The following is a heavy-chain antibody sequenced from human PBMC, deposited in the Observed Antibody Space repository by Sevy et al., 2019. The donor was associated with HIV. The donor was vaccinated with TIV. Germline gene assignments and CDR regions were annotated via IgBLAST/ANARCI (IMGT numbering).Heavy chain of an antibody. CDR1: GGSISSGGYY. V-gene: IGHV4-31*03. CDR2: IYYSGST. J-gene: IGHJ4*02. CDR3: ASHTPLGLSFDY. D-gene: IGHD5-18*01. Sequence: SETLSLTCTVSGGSISSGGYYWSWIRQHPGKGLAWIGYIYYSGSTIYNPSLKSRVTISVDTSKNQFSLKLSSVTAADTAVYYSASHTPLGLSFDYWGQGTLVTVSS.